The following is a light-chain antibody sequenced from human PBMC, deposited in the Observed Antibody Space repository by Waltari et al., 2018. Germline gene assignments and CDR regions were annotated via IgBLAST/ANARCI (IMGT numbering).Light chain of an antibody. Sequence: GRAGKGMRSELCWYEQKAGGDPKLLICGGSTVPNGDPSRFSGSGCGTDFTLTISSRQPEDFATYYCLQVNSYPCTFGPGTTVDIK. V-gene: IGKV1-9*01. CDR3: LQVNSYPCT. CDR2: GGS. CDR1: KGMRSE. J-gene: IGKJ3*01.